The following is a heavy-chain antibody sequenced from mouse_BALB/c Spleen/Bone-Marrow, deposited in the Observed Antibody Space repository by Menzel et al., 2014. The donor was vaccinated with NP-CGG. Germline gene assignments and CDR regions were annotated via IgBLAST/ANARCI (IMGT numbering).Heavy chain of an antibody. D-gene: IGHD1-1*01. V-gene: IGHV5-6-5*01. CDR1: GFTFSSYA. CDR2: ISSGGST. Sequence: EVNLVESGGGLVKPGGSLKLSCAASGFTFSSYAMSWVRQTPEKRLEWVASISSGGSTYYPDSVKGRFTISRDNARNILYLQMSSLRSEDTAMYYCARDGSSYYAMDYWGQGTSVTDSS. CDR3: ARDGSSYYAMDY. J-gene: IGHJ4*01.